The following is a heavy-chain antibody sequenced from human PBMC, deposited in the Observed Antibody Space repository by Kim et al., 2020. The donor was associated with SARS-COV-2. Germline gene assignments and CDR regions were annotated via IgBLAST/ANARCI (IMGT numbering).Heavy chain of an antibody. V-gene: IGHV4-31*02. Sequence: ISSGGYYWSWIRQHPGKGLEWIGYIYYSGSTYYNPSFKSRVTISVDTSKNQFSLKLSSVTAADTAVYYCARSPQSWVVVTHFDYWGQGTLAT. J-gene: IGHJ4*02. D-gene: IGHD3-22*01. CDR1: ISSGGYY. CDR2: IYYSGST. CDR3: ARSPQSWVVVTHFDY.